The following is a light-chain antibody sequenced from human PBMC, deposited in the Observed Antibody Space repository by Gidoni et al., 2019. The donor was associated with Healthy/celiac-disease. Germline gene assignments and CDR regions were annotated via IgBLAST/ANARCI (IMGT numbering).Light chain of an antibody. Sequence: DLQLTQSPSFLSASVGDRVTITCRASQGISSYLAWYQQKPGKAPKLLIYAASTLQSGVPSRFSGSGSGTEFTLTISSLQPEDFATYYCQQLNSYPITFXQXTRLEIK. CDR2: AAS. V-gene: IGKV1-9*01. CDR1: QGISSY. CDR3: QQLNSYPIT. J-gene: IGKJ5*01.